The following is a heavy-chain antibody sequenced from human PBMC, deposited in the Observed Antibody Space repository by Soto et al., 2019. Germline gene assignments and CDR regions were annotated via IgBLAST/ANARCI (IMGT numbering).Heavy chain of an antibody. Sequence: SETLSLTCTVSGGPISGSSYYWGWIRQPPGKGLEWIGNIYYSGSTNYNPSLKSRVTISVDTSKNQFSLKLSSVTAADTAVYYCARDWVLMGAYGMDVWGQGTTVTVSS. CDR3: ARDWVLMGAYGMDV. CDR1: GGPISGSSYY. J-gene: IGHJ6*02. D-gene: IGHD3-16*01. V-gene: IGHV4-39*07. CDR2: IYYSGST.